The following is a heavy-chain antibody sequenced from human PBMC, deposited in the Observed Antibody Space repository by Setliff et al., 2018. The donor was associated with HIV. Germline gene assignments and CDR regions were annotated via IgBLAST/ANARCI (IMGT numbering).Heavy chain of an antibody. CDR2: ISAYNGNT. J-gene: IGHJ3*02. D-gene: IGHD6-6*01. Sequence: ASVKVSCKASGYTFTSYGITWMRQAPGQGLEWMGWISAYNGNTDYAQKVQGRVTMTTDTSTSTAYMDLRSLRSDDTAVYYCARGLYSSSSRGAVDIWGQGTMVTVSS. CDR1: GYTFTSYG. CDR3: ARGLYSSSSRGAVDI. V-gene: IGHV1-18*01.